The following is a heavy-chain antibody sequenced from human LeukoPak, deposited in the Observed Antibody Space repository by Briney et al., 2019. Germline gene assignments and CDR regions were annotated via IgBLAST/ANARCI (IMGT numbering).Heavy chain of an antibody. CDR1: GFTFSTYA. J-gene: IGHJ4*02. CDR3: AKLSGYSYGYGHHLDF. CDR2: ITGNGAST. Sequence: GGSLRLPCAASGFTFSTYAMTWVRQAPGKGLEWVSAITGNGASTYYADSVKGRFTISRDNSKNTLYLQMNSLRGEDTAVYNCAKLSGYSYGYGHHLDFWGQGSLVTVSS. V-gene: IGHV3-23*01. D-gene: IGHD5-18*01.